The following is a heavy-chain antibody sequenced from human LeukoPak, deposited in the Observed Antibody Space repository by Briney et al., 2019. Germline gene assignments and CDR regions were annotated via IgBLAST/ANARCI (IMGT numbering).Heavy chain of an antibody. J-gene: IGHJ6*02. D-gene: IGHD3-10*01. CDR3: TRGPIDLWLHNGMDV. CDR2: IRSKAYRGTT. V-gene: IGHV3-49*04. Sequence: GGALRLSCTAFGVIFGGHAMSGVRQAPGEGLEWGGFIRSKAYRGTTEYAASVKGRFTISRDDSIGIAHLQMNSLRTEDTAVYYCTRGPIDLWLHNGMDVWGQGTTVIVSS. CDR1: GVIFGGHA.